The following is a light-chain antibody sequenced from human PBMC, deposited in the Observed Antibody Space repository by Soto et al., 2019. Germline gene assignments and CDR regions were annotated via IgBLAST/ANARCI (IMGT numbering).Light chain of an antibody. CDR1: QSVSSN. V-gene: IGKV3-15*01. CDR3: QQYNNWPPRNT. CDR2: GAS. Sequence: EIVMTQSPATLSVSPGERATLSCRAGQSVSSNLAWYQQKPGQPPRLLIYGASTRATGIPARFSGSGSGTEFTLTISSLQSEDFAVYYCQQYNNWPPRNTFGQGTKVDIK. J-gene: IGKJ2*01.